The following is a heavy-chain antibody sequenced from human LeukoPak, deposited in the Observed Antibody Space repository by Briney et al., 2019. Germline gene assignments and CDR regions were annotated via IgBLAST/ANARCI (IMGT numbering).Heavy chain of an antibody. D-gene: IGHD4-23*01. Sequence: SETLSLTCAVSGGSISSGGYSWSWIRQPPGKGLEWIGYIYHSGSTYYNPSLKSRVTISVDRSKNQFSLKLSSVTAADTAVYYCARSTVVILDYWGQGTLVTVS. J-gene: IGHJ4*02. V-gene: IGHV4-30-2*01. CDR2: IYHSGST. CDR1: GGSISSGGYS. CDR3: ARSTVVILDY.